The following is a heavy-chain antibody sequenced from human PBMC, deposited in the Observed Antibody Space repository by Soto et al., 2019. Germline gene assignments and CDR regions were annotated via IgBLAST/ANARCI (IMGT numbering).Heavy chain of an antibody. CDR3: AKDLGWEPQDYYYYGMDV. Sequence: GGSLRLCCAASGFTFSSYAMSWVRQAPGKGLEWVSAISGSGGSTYYADSVEGRFTISRDNSKNTLYLQMNSLRAEDTAVYYCAKDLGWEPQDYYYYGMDVWGQGTTVTVSS. J-gene: IGHJ6*02. CDR1: GFTFSSYA. D-gene: IGHD1-26*01. CDR2: ISGSGGST. V-gene: IGHV3-23*01.